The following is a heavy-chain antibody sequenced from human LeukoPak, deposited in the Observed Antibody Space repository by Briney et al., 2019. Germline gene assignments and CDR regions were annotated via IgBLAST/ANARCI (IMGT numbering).Heavy chain of an antibody. Sequence: TGGSLRLSCAASGFTFSSYNMNWVRQAPGRGLEWVSSISSSSSYIYYADSVKGRFTISRDNAKNSLYLQMNSLRAEDTAVYYXXXEHIYGYRYGMDVWGQGTTVTVSS. CDR3: XXEHIYGYRYGMDV. D-gene: IGHD5-18*01. J-gene: IGHJ6*02. CDR2: ISSSSSYI. CDR1: GFTFSSYN. V-gene: IGHV3-21*01.